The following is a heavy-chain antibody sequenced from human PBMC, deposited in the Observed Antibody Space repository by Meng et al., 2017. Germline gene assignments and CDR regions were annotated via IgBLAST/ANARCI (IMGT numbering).Heavy chain of an antibody. D-gene: IGHD3-22*01. CDR3: ARSSSGYYFDY. CDR2: ISYDGSNK. Sequence: QVQLVEAGGGVVQPGWVRRLSCAASGFTFSSYAMHWVRQAPGKGLEWVAVISYDGSNKYYADSVKGRFTISRDNSKNTLYLQMNSLRAEDTAVYYCARSSSGYYFDYWGQGTLVTVSS. CDR1: GFTFSSYA. J-gene: IGHJ4*02. V-gene: IGHV3-30*01.